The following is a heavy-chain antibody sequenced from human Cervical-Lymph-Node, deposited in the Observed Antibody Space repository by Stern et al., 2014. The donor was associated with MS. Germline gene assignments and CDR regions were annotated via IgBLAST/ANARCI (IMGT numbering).Heavy chain of an antibody. CDR1: GYTLTSYG. D-gene: IGHD1-26*01. J-gene: IGHJ4*02. CDR3: ARERPIYGGNYYTRAFDY. CDR2: ISAYNGKT. Sequence: VQLVESGAEVKKPGASVKVSCKTSGYTLTSYGISWVRQAPGKGLEWMGWISAYNGKTTYAQKLQGRVTMTTDTSTNTAYMELRSLRSDVTAVYYCARERPIYGGNYYTRAFDYWGQGTLVTVSS. V-gene: IGHV1-18*01.